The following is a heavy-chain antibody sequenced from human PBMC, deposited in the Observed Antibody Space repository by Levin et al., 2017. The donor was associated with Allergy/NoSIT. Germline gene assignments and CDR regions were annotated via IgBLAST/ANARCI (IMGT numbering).Heavy chain of an antibody. CDR1: GYSFTNYW. V-gene: IGHV5-51*01. Sequence: NAGGSLRLSCKASGYSFTNYWIGWVRQMPGKGLEWVGIIYPGDSDTRYSPSFQGQVTISADKSFSTAYQQWNSLKASDTAMYYCAVLLGYCTNAICQSGMRFDYWGQGTLVTVSS. CDR3: AVLLGYCTNAICQSGMRFDY. D-gene: IGHD2-8*01. J-gene: IGHJ4*02. CDR2: IYPGDSDT.